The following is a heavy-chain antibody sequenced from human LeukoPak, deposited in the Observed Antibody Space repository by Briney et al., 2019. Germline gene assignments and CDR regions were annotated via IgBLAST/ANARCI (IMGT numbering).Heavy chain of an antibody. J-gene: IGHJ3*02. D-gene: IGHD5-18*01. CDR1: GFTFSSYA. Sequence: PGRSLRLSCAASGFTFSSYAMYWVRQAPGKGLEWVAVISYDGSNKYYADSVKSRFTISRDNSKNTLYLQMNSLRAEDTAVYYCAREAEGAMVADAFDIWGQGTMVTVSS. CDR2: ISYDGSNK. CDR3: AREAEGAMVADAFDI. V-gene: IGHV3-30-3*01.